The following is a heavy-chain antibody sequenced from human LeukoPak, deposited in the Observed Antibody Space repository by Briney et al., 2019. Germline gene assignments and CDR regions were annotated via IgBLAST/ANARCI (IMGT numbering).Heavy chain of an antibody. J-gene: IGHJ4*02. Sequence: GASVKVSCKASGHTFTNYGISWVRQAPGQGLEWMGWISAYNGNTNYAQKLQGRVTMTTDTSTNTAYMELRSLRSDDTAVYYCARVDDFWSGYPPFPSGYWGQGTLVTVSS. CDR1: GHTFTNYG. V-gene: IGHV1-18*01. CDR3: ARVDDFWSGYPPFPSGY. CDR2: ISAYNGNT. D-gene: IGHD3-3*01.